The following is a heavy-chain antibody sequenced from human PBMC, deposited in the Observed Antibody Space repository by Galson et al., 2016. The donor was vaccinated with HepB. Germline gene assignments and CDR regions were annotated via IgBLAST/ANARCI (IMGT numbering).Heavy chain of an antibody. CDR3: ARHMFSSGPPSPFYYFGMDV. V-gene: IGHV4-39*01. J-gene: IGHJ6*02. D-gene: IGHD6-19*01. CDR2: IYYTGNT. Sequence: WVRQPPGKGLEWIGSIYYTGNTYYNPSLKSRLTIFIDTSKNQFSLRLSAATVAERGVYYCARHMFSSGPPSPFYYFGMDVWGPGTTVTVSS.